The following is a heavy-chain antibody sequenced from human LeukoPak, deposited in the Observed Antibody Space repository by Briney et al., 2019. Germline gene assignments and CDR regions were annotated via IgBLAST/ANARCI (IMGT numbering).Heavy chain of an antibody. Sequence: PSETLSLTCTVSGFSITTGYYWAWIRQPPGKGLEWIGTIFRIGSTYYNPSLKSRVTISEDTSKNQFSLKLSSVTAADTALYYCARVIDVAAAGYFDSWGQGTQVTVSS. D-gene: IGHD6-13*01. V-gene: IGHV4-38-2*02. CDR3: ARVIDVAAAGYFDS. J-gene: IGHJ4*02. CDR1: GFSITTGYY. CDR2: IFRIGST.